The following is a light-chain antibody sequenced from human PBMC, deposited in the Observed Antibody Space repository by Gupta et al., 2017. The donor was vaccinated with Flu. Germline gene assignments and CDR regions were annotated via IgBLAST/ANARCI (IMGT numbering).Light chain of an antibody. J-gene: IGKJ1*01. Sequence: DIVMTQSPDSLAVSLGERATINCKPSQSLLYSSNNKDYLAWYQQKRGQPPKLLINWASTRESGVPDRFNGSGSGADFTLTISSLQAEDVAVYFCHQYYSLPQTFGRGTKVEIK. CDR1: QSLLYSSNNKDY. V-gene: IGKV4-1*01. CDR2: WAS. CDR3: HQYYSLPQT.